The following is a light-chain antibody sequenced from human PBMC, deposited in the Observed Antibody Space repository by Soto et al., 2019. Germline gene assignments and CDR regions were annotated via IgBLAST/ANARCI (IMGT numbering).Light chain of an antibody. CDR1: QSVSSN. Sequence: EIVMTQSPATLSVSPGERATLSCRASQSVSSNLAWYQQKPGQAPRLLIYGASTRATGIPARFSGSGSGTEFTLTISSLQSEDVAVYYWQHYNNWPPITFGPGTKVDIK. CDR2: GAS. CDR3: QHYNNWPPIT. J-gene: IGKJ3*01. V-gene: IGKV3-15*01.